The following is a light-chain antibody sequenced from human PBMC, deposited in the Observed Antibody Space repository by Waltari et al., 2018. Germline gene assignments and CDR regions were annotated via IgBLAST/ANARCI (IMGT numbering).Light chain of an antibody. CDR3: QQYIAWPLT. V-gene: IGKV3-15*01. CDR1: QSVSTY. Sequence: EIVMTQSPATVSVSPGERVTLSCRASQSVSTYLAWYQQKPGQAPKLLIYAASTRATGVPARFSGSGSGTEFTLTISSLQSEDFAVYGCQQYIAWPLTFGGGTKVEIK. J-gene: IGKJ4*01. CDR2: AAS.